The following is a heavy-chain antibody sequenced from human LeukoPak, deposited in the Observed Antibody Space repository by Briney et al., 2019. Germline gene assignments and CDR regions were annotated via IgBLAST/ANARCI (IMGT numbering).Heavy chain of an antibody. CDR2: INPSGGST. J-gene: IGHJ4*02. CDR1: GYTFTGYY. Sequence: ASVKVSCKASGYTFTGYYMHWVRQAPGQGLEWMGIINPSGGSTSYAQKFQGRVTMTRDTSTSTVYMELSSLGSEDTAVYYCARDFGGTAMRPNELNYWGQGTLVTVSS. V-gene: IGHV1-46*01. CDR3: ARDFGGTAMRPNELNY. D-gene: IGHD5-18*01.